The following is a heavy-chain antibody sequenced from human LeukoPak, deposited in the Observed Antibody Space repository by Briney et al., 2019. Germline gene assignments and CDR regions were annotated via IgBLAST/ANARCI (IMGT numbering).Heavy chain of an antibody. CDR1: GYTFTGYG. J-gene: IGHJ2*01. D-gene: IGHD3-3*01. V-gene: IGHV1-2*02. CDR3: ARVEETGFIRYWYFEL. Sequence: ASVKVSCKASGYTFTGYGISWVRQAPGQGLEWMGWINPNSGGTNYAQKFQGRVTMTRDTSISTAYMELRSLRSDDTAVYYCARVEETGFIRYWYFELWGRGTLVTVSS. CDR2: INPNSGGT.